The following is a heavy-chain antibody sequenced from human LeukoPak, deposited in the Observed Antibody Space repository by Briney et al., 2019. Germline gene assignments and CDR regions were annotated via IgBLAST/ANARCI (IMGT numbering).Heavy chain of an antibody. CDR3: ARHHTEALVVGATRLAFDY. CDR2: IYYSGST. J-gene: IGHJ4*02. Sequence: SETLSLTCTVSDGSISSGSYYWGWVRQPPGKGLEWIGSIYYSGSTYYKSSLKSRVTISVDASKNQFSLMLSSVTAADTAVYYCARHHTEALVVGATRLAFDYWGQGTLVTVSS. V-gene: IGHV4-39*01. D-gene: IGHD1-26*01. CDR1: DGSISSGSYY.